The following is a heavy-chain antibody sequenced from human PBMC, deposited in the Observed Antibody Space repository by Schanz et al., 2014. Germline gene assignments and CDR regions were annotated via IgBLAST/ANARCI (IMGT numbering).Heavy chain of an antibody. D-gene: IGHD6-13*01. Sequence: QVQLVESGGGLVKPGGSLRLSCAASGFTFRDYYMSWIRPAPGQGLEWVSDISSGSSYANYADSVKGRCTISRDNAKNSPYLQMNSLRADDTAVYYCARERGWGISAAAGGLCDWRGAVWGQGILVTVSS. CDR1: GFTFRDYY. CDR2: ISSGSSYA. J-gene: IGHJ4*02. CDR3: ARERGWGISAAAGGLCDWRGAV. V-gene: IGHV3-11*06.